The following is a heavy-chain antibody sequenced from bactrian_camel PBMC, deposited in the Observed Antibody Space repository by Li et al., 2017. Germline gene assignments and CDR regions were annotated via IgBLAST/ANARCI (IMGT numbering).Heavy chain of an antibody. Sequence: HVQLVESGGGSVQAGGSLKLSCETSLYPDSRYCLGWIRQVPGKEREGVALIWTGDHSTYYLDSVKGRFTISLDVAKNTLYLQMNSLRPEDTAMYYCAADTFYADRSGGSKCADFGYWGQGTQVTVS. V-gene: IGHV3S1*01. J-gene: IGHJ6*01. CDR1: LYPDSRYC. CDR3: AADTFYADRSGGSKCADFGY. D-gene: IGHD6*01. CDR2: IWTGDHST.